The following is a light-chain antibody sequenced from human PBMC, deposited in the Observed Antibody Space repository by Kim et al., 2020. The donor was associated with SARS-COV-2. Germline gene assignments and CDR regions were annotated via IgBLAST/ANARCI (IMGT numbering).Light chain of an antibody. Sequence: QMTQSPSSLSASVGDRVTITCRASQGISNSLAWYQQKPGQVPKLLIYGASTLQSGVPSRFSGSGSGTDFTLTISSLQPDDVATYYCQRYNSPFGGGTKVDIK. J-gene: IGKJ4*01. V-gene: IGKV1-27*01. CDR2: GAS. CDR1: QGISNS. CDR3: QRYNSP.